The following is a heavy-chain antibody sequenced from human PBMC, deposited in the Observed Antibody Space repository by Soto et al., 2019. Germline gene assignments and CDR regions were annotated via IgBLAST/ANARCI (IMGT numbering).Heavy chain of an antibody. CDR2: ISGSGGST. Sequence: PGGSLRLSCAASGFTFSSYAMSWVRQAPGKGLEWVSVISGSGGSTYYADSVKGRFTISRDNSKDTLHLQMNSLRAEDTAVYYCAKTPRQWLVYFDYWGQGALVTSPQ. CDR1: GFTFSSYA. V-gene: IGHV3-23*01. D-gene: IGHD6-19*01. J-gene: IGHJ4*02. CDR3: AKTPRQWLVYFDY.